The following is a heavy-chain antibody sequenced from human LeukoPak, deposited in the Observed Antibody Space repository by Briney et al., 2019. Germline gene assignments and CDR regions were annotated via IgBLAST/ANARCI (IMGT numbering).Heavy chain of an antibody. D-gene: IGHD6-13*01. CDR3: ATAKYSSSWYYFDY. CDR1: GYTLTELS. J-gene: IGHJ4*02. CDR2: FDPEDGET. Sequence: ASVKVSCKVSGYTLTELSMHWVRQAPGKGLEWMGGFDPEDGETIYAQKFQGRVTMTEDTSTDTAYMELSSLRSEDAAVYYCATAKYSSSWYYFDYWGQGTLVTVSS. V-gene: IGHV1-24*01.